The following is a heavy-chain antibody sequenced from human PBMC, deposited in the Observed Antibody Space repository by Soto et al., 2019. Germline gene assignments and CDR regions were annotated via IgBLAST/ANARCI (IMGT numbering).Heavy chain of an antibody. Sequence: AGSLRLSCASSGLTFTIYVMHWARQAPGKGLEWVAVTWHDGSQEYYADSVRGRFTISRDNQKNTLYLQMNSLRDEDTAVYYCEREYGTAVHPPHFDYWGQGTPVTVS. CDR3: EREYGTAVHPPHFDY. CDR2: TWHDGSQE. D-gene: IGHD1-1*01. CDR1: GLTFTIYV. J-gene: IGHJ4*02. V-gene: IGHV3-33*01.